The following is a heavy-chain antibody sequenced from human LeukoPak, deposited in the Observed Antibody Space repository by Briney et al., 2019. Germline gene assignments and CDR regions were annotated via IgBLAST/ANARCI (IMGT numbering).Heavy chain of an antibody. CDR1: GFTFSSYA. Sequence: PGGSLRLSCAASGFTFSSYAMSWVRQAPGKGLERVSALIGSDGSTYYADSVRGRFTISRDNSKNTLYLQMNSLRAEDTAVYFCARRGSAADFDYWGQGTLVTVSS. V-gene: IGHV3-23*01. J-gene: IGHJ4*02. D-gene: IGHD2-2*01. CDR3: ARRGSAADFDY. CDR2: LIGSDGST.